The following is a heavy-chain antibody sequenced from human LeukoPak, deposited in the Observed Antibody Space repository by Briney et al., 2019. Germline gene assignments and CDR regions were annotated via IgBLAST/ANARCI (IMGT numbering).Heavy chain of an antibody. CDR2: INHSGST. V-gene: IGHV4-34*01. CDR1: GGSFSGYY. CDR3: ARVYYYGSGSYYPDQNWFDP. D-gene: IGHD3-10*01. J-gene: IGHJ5*02. Sequence: SETLSLTCAVYGGSFSGYYWSWIRQPPGKGLEWIGEINHSGSTNYNPSLKSRVTISVDTSKNQFSLKLSSVTAADTAVYYCARVYYYGSGSYYPDQNWFDPWGQGTLVTVSS.